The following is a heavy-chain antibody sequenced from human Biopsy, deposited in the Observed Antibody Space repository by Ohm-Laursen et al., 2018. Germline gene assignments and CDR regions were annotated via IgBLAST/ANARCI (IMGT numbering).Heavy chain of an antibody. CDR3: ARDSGILNYGNFKYHHYYGTDV. J-gene: IGHJ6*02. Sequence: GTLSLTCSVSGDSVTKYYWSWIRQPPGKGLEWIGHIYYSVMTNYNPSLQSRVSISVDTSRNQVSLTLSSVTAADTAVYYCARDSGILNYGNFKYHHYYGTDVWGQGTKVTVSS. D-gene: IGHD4-11*01. V-gene: IGHV4-59*02. CDR2: IYYSVMT. CDR1: GDSVTKYY.